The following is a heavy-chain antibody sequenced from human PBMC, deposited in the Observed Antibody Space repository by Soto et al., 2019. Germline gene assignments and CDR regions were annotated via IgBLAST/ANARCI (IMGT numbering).Heavy chain of an antibody. CDR2: IYYSGST. CDR3: ARQVRGVTGNWFDP. V-gene: IGHV4-39*01. D-gene: IGHD3-10*01. J-gene: IGHJ5*02. CDR1: GGSISSSSYY. Sequence: PSETLSLTCTVSGGSISSSSYYWGWIRQPPGKGLEWIGSIYYSGSTYYNPSLKSRVTISVDTSKNQFSLKLSSVTAADTAVYYCARQVRGVTGNWFDPWGQGTLVTVSS.